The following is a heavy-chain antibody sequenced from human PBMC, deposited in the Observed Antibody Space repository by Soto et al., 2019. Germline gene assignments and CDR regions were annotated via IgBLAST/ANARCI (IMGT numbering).Heavy chain of an antibody. CDR1: GGTFSSYA. D-gene: IGHD6-6*01. CDR2: IIPIFGTA. CDR3: ARRAARPRGYYFDY. Sequence: GASVKVPFKASGGTFSSYAISWVRQAPGQGLEWMGGIIPIFGTANYAQKFQGRVTITADESTSTAYMELSSLRSEDTAVYYCARRAARPRGYYFDYWGQGTLVTVSS. J-gene: IGHJ4*02. V-gene: IGHV1-69*13.